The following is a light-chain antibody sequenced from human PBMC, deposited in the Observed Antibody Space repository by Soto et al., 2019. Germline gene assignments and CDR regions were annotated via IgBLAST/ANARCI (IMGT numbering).Light chain of an antibody. CDR2: GAS. Sequence: DTVLTQSPGTLSLSPGDSATLSCRASQTLRGRYLAWYQQKPGQAPRLLIYGASTRATGIPDRFSGSGSGTDFTLTISRLEPEDFAVYYCQQYDTSPRTCGQGTKVDIK. V-gene: IGKV3-20*01. CDR1: QTLRGRY. J-gene: IGKJ1*01. CDR3: QQYDTSPRT.